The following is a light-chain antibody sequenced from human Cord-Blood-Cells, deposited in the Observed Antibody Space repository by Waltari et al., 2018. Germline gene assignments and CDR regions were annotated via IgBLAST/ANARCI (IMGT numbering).Light chain of an antibody. CDR1: SSDVGGYNY. V-gene: IGLV2-14*01. J-gene: IGLJ1*01. Sequence: QSALTQPASVSGSPGQSITISCTGTSSDVGGYNYVSLYQQHPGNAPKLMIYEVSIWRSGVSTRFSGSKSGNTASLTVSGLQAEDEADYYCSSYTSSSTVFGTGTKVTVL. CDR3: SSYTSSSTV. CDR2: EVS.